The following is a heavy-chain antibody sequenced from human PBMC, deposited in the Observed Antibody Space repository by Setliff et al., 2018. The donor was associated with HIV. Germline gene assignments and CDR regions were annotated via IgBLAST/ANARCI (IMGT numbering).Heavy chain of an antibody. CDR1: GGTFSSYG. Sequence: ASVKVSCKTSGGTFSSYGVSWVRQAPGQGLRWMGGIIPIFGTADYAQRFQGRVTITTDEPATTVYMELSGLRSDDTAVYYCARGRRSDYYDSSGYLYYYFDLWGRGTLVTVSS. J-gene: IGHJ2*01. CDR2: IIPIFGTA. CDR3: ARGRRSDYYDSSGYLYYYFDL. D-gene: IGHD3-22*01. V-gene: IGHV1-69*05.